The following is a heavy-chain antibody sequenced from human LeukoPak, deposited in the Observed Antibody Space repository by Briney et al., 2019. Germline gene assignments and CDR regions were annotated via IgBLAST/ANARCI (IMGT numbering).Heavy chain of an antibody. D-gene: IGHD6-19*01. CDR2: IRYDGSNK. CDR3: AREVAGHDAFDI. CDR1: GFTFSSYG. Sequence: GGSLRLSCAASGFTFSSYGMHWVRQAPGKGLEWVAFIRYDGSNKYYADSVKGRFTISRDNSKNTLYLQMNSLRSEDTAVYYCAREVAGHDAFDIWGQGTMVTVSS. V-gene: IGHV3-30*02. J-gene: IGHJ3*02.